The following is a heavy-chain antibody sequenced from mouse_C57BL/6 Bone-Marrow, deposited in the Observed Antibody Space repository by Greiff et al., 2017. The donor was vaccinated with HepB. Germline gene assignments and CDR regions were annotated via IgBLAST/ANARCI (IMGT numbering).Heavy chain of an antibody. V-gene: IGHV1-19*01. Sequence: EVQLQQSGPVLVKPGASVKMSCKASGYTFTDYYMNWVKQSHGKSLEWIGVINPYNGGTSYNQKFKGKATLTVDKSSSTAYMELNSLTSEDSAVYYWAKRGGYAMDYWGQGASVAVSS. CDR3: AKRGGYAMDY. J-gene: IGHJ4*01. CDR1: GYTFTDYY. CDR2: INPYNGGT.